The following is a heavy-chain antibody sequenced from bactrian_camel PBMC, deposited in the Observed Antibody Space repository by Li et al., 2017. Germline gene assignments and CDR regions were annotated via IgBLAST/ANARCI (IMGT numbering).Heavy chain of an antibody. D-gene: IGHD4*01. V-gene: IGHV3S31*01. CDR2: VDSSGRLT. CDR3: VRDQFRNTYYTDFVFTT. Sequence: VQLVESGGGLVQPGGSLTLSCATSGFTFSAYAMKWLRQAPGKGLEWVSDVDSSGRLTHYADFVKGRFTISRDNAKNTLYLQINTLKSDDTAVYRCVRDQFRNTYYTDFVFTTWGQGTQVTVS. CDR1: GFTFSAYA. J-gene: IGHJ6*01.